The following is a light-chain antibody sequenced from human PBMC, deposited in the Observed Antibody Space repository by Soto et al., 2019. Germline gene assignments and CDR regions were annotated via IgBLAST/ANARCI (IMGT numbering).Light chain of an antibody. Sequence: QMYQSPSALSASVGDRVAITCRASQSISSRLAWYQQKPGKAPKFLVYDASNLESGVPSRFSGSGSGTEFTLTISSLQPDDFATYYCQQYNSYSGTFGQGTKVDIK. CDR1: QSISSR. CDR2: DAS. V-gene: IGKV1-5*01. CDR3: QQYNSYSGT. J-gene: IGKJ1*01.